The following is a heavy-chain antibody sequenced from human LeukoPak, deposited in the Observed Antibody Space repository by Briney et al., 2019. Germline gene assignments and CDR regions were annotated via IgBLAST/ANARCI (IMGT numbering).Heavy chain of an antibody. V-gene: IGHV3-11*01. CDR2: MSSGGTTL. J-gene: IGHJ4*02. D-gene: IGHD5-18*01. Sequence: GGSLRLSCAASGFTFSDFYMSWVRQVPGKGLQWVSYMSSGGTTLAYADSVQGRFTISRDNANNSLSLQMHSLRGDDTAIYYCARVKYSYGYAIDYWGQGIRVTVSS. CDR1: GFTFSDFY. CDR3: ARVKYSYGYAIDY.